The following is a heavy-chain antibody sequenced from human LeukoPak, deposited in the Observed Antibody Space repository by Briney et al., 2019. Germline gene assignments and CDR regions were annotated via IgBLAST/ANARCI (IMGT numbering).Heavy chain of an antibody. CDR2: IYYSGST. V-gene: IGHV4-59*12. CDR1: GGSLSGYY. Sequence: SETLSLTCAVYGGSLSGYYWSWIRQPPGKGLEWIGYIYYSGSTNYNPSLKSRVTISVDTSKNQFSLKLSSVTAADTAVYYCARWGSGWYYFDYWGQGALVTVSS. CDR3: ARWGSGWYYFDY. J-gene: IGHJ4*02. D-gene: IGHD6-19*01.